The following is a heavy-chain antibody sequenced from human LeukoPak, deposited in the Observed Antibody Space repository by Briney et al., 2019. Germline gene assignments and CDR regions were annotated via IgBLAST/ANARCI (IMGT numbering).Heavy chain of an antibody. Sequence: SETLSLTCTVSGGSISGYYWSWIRQPPGKGLEWIGEINHSGSTNYNPSLKSRVTISVDTSKNQFSLKLSSVTAADTAVYYCAVATDWGQGTLVTVSS. CDR2: INHSGST. J-gene: IGHJ4*02. CDR1: GGSISGYY. D-gene: IGHD5-12*01. CDR3: AVATD. V-gene: IGHV4-34*01.